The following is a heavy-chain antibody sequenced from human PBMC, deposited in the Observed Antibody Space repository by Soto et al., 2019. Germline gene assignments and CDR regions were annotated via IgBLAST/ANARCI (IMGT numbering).Heavy chain of an antibody. CDR1: GGSISSSKC. D-gene: IGHD1-26*01. V-gene: IGHV4-4*02. J-gene: IGHJ5*02. Sequence: QVQLQESGSGLVKPSGTLSLNSAVSGGSISSSKCWSWVRQHPGKGPECIGEIYPSGSTNYNPSLKRRVTISVDKAKNQFSLKLSSVTAADTAVYYCARLWIGSPPARFDPWGQGTLVTVSS. CDR2: IYPSGST. CDR3: ARLWIGSPPARFDP.